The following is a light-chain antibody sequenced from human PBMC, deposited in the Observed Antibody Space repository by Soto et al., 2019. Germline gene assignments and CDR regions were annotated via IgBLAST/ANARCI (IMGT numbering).Light chain of an antibody. CDR3: QQSSNGTPII. J-gene: IGKJ4*01. Sequence: EIVLTQSPATLSLSPGERATLSCRASQSVNSYLAWYQQKPGQAPRLVIYDASNRATGIPARFSGSGSGTDFTLTLSSLEPEDFATYYCQQSSNGTPIIFGGGSKVEIK. CDR2: DAS. CDR1: QSVNSY. V-gene: IGKV3-11*01.